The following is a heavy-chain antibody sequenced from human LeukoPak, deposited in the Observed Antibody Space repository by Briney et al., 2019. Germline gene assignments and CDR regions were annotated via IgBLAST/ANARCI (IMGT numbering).Heavy chain of an antibody. CDR2: ISYDGSNK. V-gene: IGHV3-30*18. Sequence: GRSLRLSCAASGFTFSSYGMHWVRQAPGKGLEWVAVISYDGSNKYYADSVKGRFTISRDNSKNTLYLQMNSLRAEDTAVYYCAKGRYPYCGGDCYLYYFDYWGQGILVTVSS. J-gene: IGHJ4*02. CDR3: AKGRYPYCGGDCYLYYFDY. D-gene: IGHD2-21*02. CDR1: GFTFSSYG.